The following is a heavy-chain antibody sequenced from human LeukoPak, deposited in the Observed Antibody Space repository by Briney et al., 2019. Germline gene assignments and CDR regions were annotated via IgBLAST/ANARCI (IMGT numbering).Heavy chain of an antibody. D-gene: IGHD6-19*01. CDR1: GFTFSSYA. Sequence: PGGSLRLSCAASGFTFSSYAMSWVRQAPGKGLEWASAISGSGGSTYYADSVKGRFTISRDNSKNTLYLQMNSLRAEDTAVYYCAKGPWDGKVSSGWFNYWGQGTLVTVSS. CDR3: AKGPWDGKVSSGWFNY. J-gene: IGHJ4*02. CDR2: ISGSGGST. V-gene: IGHV3-23*01.